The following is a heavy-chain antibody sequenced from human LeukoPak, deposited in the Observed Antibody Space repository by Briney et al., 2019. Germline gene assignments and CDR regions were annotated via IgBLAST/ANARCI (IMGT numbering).Heavy chain of an antibody. CDR3: ARESREYYYYYYMDV. J-gene: IGHJ6*03. CDR1: GYTFTSYG. V-gene: IGHV1-18*01. CDR2: ISAYNGNT. Sequence: ASVKVSCKASGYTFTSYGISWVRQAPGQGLEWMGWISAYNGNTNYAQKLQGRITMTRDTSTSTVYMELSSLRSEDTAVYYCARESREYYYYYYMDVWGKGTTVTVSS.